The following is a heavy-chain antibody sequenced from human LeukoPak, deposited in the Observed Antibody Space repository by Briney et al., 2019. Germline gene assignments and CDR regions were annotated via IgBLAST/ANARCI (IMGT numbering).Heavy chain of an antibody. CDR1: GGSFSGYY. V-gene: IGHV4-34*01. Sequence: PSETLSLTCAVYGGSFSGYYWSWIRQPPGKGLEWIGEINHSGSTNYNPSLKSRVTISVDTSKNQFSLKLSSVTAADTAVYYCARHPPRKYYFDSSAQFDYWGQGTLVTVSS. CDR2: INHSGST. CDR3: ARHPPRKYYFDSSAQFDY. D-gene: IGHD3-22*01. J-gene: IGHJ4*02.